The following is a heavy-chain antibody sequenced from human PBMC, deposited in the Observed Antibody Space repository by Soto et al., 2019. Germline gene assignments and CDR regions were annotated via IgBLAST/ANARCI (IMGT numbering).Heavy chain of an antibody. CDR1: GRSISSGGYS. CDR2: IYHSGGT. Sequence: QLQLQESGSGLVKPSQTLSLTCAVSGRSISSGGYSWNWIRQPPGKGLEWIGYIYHSGGTDYNPSLKSRVTITVDSSNNQFSLKLSSVTAADTAVYYCARDSRSGYYLDYWGQGTLVTVSS. J-gene: IGHJ4*02. V-gene: IGHV4-30-2*01. CDR3: ARDSRSGYYLDY. D-gene: IGHD3-22*01.